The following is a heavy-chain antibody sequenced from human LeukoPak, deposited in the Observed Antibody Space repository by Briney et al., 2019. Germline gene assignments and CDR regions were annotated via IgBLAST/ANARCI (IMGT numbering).Heavy chain of an antibody. CDR3: ARGTDASGGRAEQNSYYDFWSGYYTSLYYYYYYMDV. CDR1: GYSISSGYY. Sequence: SETLSLTCTVSGYSISSGYYWGWIRQPPGKGLEWIGSIYHSGSTYYNPSLKSRGTISVDTSKNQFSLKLSSVTAADTAVYYCARGTDASGGRAEQNSYYDFWSGYYTSLYYYYYYMDVWGKGTTVTVSS. D-gene: IGHD3-3*01. CDR2: IYHSGST. J-gene: IGHJ6*03. V-gene: IGHV4-38-2*02.